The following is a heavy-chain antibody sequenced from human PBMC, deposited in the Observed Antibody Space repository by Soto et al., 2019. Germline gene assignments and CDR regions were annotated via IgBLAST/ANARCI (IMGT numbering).Heavy chain of an antibody. CDR2: IYYSGST. CDR1: GGSISSVGYY. Sequence: SETLSLTCTVSGGSISSVGYYWSWIRQHPGKGLEWIGYIYYSGSTYYNPSLKSRVTISVDTSKNQFSLKLSSVTAADTAVYYCARELSSIAALNWFDPWGQGTLVTVPS. J-gene: IGHJ5*02. V-gene: IGHV4-31*03. CDR3: ARELSSIAALNWFDP. D-gene: IGHD6-6*01.